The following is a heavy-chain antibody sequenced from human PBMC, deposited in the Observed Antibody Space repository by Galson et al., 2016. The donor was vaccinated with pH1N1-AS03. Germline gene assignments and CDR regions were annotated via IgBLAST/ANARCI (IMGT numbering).Heavy chain of an antibody. J-gene: IGHJ6*02. D-gene: IGHD2-2*01. CDR2: INPKSGVT. CDR3: ARDPRGPCTSSTCPTAYYFGMDV. CDR1: GYAFTGFS. V-gene: IGHV1-2*04. Sequence: SVKVSCKASGYAFTGFSINWVRQAPGQGLELMGWINPKSGVTNYAQKFQAWATMTRDTSSSTAYMELSGLKSDDTAVYYCARDPRGPCTSSTCPTAYYFGMDVWGQGTTVIVSS.